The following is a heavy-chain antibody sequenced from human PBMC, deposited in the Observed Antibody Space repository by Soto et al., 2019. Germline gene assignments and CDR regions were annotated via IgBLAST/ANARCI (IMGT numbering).Heavy chain of an antibody. D-gene: IGHD1-26*01. CDR1: GFTFSSYS. Sequence: EVQLVESGGGLVQPGGSLRLSCAASGFTFSSYSMNWVRQAPGKGLEWVSYISSSSSTIYYADSVKGRFTISRDNAKNSLYLQMNSLTDEVTAVYYCARDGGSLGYWGQGTLVTVSS. CDR2: ISSSSSTI. V-gene: IGHV3-48*02. CDR3: ARDGGSLGY. J-gene: IGHJ4*02.